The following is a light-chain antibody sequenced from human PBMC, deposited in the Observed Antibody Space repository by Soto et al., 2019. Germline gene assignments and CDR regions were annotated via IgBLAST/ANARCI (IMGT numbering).Light chain of an antibody. CDR1: SSDVGGYNY. J-gene: IGLJ1*01. CDR3: CSYAGSYPYV. CDR2: DVS. V-gene: IGLV2-11*01. Sequence: QSALTQPRSVCGSPGQSVTISCTGTSSDVGGYNYVSWYQQHPGKAPKLMIYDVSKRPSGVPDRFSGSKSGNTASLTISGLQAEDEADYYCCSYAGSYPYVFGTGTKVTVL.